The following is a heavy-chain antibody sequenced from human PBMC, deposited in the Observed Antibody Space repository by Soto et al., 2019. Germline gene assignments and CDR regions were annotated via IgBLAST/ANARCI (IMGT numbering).Heavy chain of an antibody. V-gene: IGHV3-33*01. CDR2: IWYDGSNK. D-gene: IGHD1-7*01. CDR1: GFTFSSYG. J-gene: IGHJ5*02. Sequence: GGSLRLSCAASGFTFSSYGMHWVRQAPGKGLEWVAVIWYDGSNKYYADSVKGRFTISRDNSKNTLYLQMNSLRAEDTAVYYCARDKDARRYNWNYSSIFDPWGQGTLVTVSS. CDR3: ARDKDARRYNWNYSSIFDP.